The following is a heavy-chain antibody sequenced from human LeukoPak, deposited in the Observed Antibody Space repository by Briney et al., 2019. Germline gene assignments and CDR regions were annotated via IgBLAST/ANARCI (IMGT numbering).Heavy chain of an antibody. CDR1: GFTFSSYG. D-gene: IGHD2-8*01. CDR3: AKGLRLYLDAFDI. V-gene: IGHV3-30*02. CDR2: IRYDGSNK. Sequence: GGSLRLSCAASGFTFSSYGMHWVRQAPGKGLEWVAFIRYDGSNKYYADSVKGRFTISRDDSKNTLYLQMNSLRAEDTAVYYCAKGLRLYLDAFDIWGQGTMVTVSS. J-gene: IGHJ3*02.